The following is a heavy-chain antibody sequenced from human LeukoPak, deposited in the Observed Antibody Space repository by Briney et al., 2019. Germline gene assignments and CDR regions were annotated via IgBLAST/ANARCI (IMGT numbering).Heavy chain of an antibody. CDR2: ISYDGSNK. D-gene: IGHD6-13*01. CDR3: ARGAWQQRTSIFDY. Sequence: GGSLRLSCAASGFTFSSYAMHWVRQAPGKGLEWVAVISYDGSNKYYADSVKGRFTISRDNSKNTLYLQMNSLRAEDTAVYYCARGAWQQRTSIFDYWGQGTLVTVSS. J-gene: IGHJ4*02. CDR1: GFTFSSYA. V-gene: IGHV3-30-3*01.